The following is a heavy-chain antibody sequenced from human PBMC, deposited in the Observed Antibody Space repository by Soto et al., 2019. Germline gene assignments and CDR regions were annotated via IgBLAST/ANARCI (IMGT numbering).Heavy chain of an antibody. CDR1: GFTFSSYA. J-gene: IGHJ4*02. CDR3: AKKRVTTATTKTFDS. V-gene: IGHV3-23*01. Sequence: EVQLLESGGGLVQPGGSLRLACAASGFTFSSYAMSWVRQAPGKGLEWVSAISGSGGSTYYADSVKGRFTISRENPKNTLYLQMDSRSAEDTEGYYCAKKRVTTATTKTFDSWGKGTLLTVSS. CDR2: ISGSGGST. D-gene: IGHD4-17*01.